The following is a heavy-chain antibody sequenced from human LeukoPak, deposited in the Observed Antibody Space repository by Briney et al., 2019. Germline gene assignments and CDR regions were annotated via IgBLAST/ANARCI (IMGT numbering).Heavy chain of an antibody. D-gene: IGHD5-18*01. V-gene: IGHV3-30-3*01. CDR3: ARDFGSYGTKDPLDY. CDR1: GFTLSSYA. Sequence: GGSLRLSCAASGFTLSSYAMHWVRQAPGKGLEWVAVISYDGGNKYYADSVKGRFTISRDNSKNTLYLQMNSLRAEDTAVYYCARDFGSYGTKDPLDYWGQGTLVTVSS. CDR2: ISYDGGNK. J-gene: IGHJ4*02.